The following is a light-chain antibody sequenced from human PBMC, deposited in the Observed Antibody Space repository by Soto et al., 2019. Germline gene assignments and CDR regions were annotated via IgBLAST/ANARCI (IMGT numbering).Light chain of an antibody. J-gene: IGKJ2*01. CDR2: WAS. CDR1: QSVLYSSNNKNY. V-gene: IGKV4-1*01. CDR3: QQYYSTPHT. Sequence: DIVMTQSPDSLAVSLGERATINCKSSQSVLYSSNNKNYLAWYQQKPGQPPKLLIYWASTRESGVPDRFSGSGSLTDFTLTISSLQAEDVAVYYCQQYYSTPHTFGQGTRLEIK.